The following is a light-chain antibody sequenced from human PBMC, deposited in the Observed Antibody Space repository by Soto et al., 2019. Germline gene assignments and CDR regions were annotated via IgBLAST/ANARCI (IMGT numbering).Light chain of an antibody. J-gene: IGLJ1*01. CDR1: SSDVGGYGY. V-gene: IGLV2-11*01. Sequence: QSVLTQPRSVSESPGQSVTISCTGTSSDVGGYGYLSWYQQHPGKAPKLLIYGVSERPSGVPDRFSGSKSGSTASLTISGLQAEDEADYYCCSYSDTYTYVFGTGTQLTVL. CDR3: CSYSDTYTYV. CDR2: GVS.